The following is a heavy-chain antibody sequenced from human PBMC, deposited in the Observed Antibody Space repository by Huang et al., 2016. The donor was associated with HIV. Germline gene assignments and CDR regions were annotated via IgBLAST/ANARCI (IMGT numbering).Heavy chain of an antibody. CDR2: ISGSGGNT. Sequence: EVQLLESGGGLVQPGGSLRLSCAASGFTFSSYAMSWVRQGPGKGVEGVSTISGSGGNTYHAGSVKGRFTISRDNSKNTLYLQMNSLRAEDTAVYYCAKDKAAAGTWLYGVDVWGQGTTVTVSS. J-gene: IGHJ6*02. D-gene: IGHD6-13*01. CDR3: AKDKAAAGTWLYGVDV. CDR1: GFTFSSYA. V-gene: IGHV3-23*01.